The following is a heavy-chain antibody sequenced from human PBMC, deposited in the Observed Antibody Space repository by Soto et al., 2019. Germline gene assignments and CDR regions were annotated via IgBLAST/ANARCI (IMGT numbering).Heavy chain of an antibody. J-gene: IGHJ3*02. CDR2: ISSSSSYI. CDR3: AKLRIAAAFDI. CDR1: GFTFSRYS. Sequence: GGSLRLSCAASGFTFSRYSMNWVRQAPGKGLEWVSSISSSSSYIYYADSVKGRFTISRDNAKNSLYLQMNSLRAEDTAVYYCAKLRIAAAFDIWGQGTMVTVSS. D-gene: IGHD6-13*01. V-gene: IGHV3-21*01.